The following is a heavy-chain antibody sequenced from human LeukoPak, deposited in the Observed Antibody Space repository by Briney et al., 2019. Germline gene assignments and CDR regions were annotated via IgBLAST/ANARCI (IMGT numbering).Heavy chain of an antibody. V-gene: IGHV3-21*01. CDR2: ISSSSSYI. D-gene: IGHD5-18*01. CDR3: ARTAMAPQYWFDP. CDR1: RFTFSSYS. J-gene: IGHJ5*02. Sequence: GGSLRLSCAASRFTFSSYSMNWVRQAPGKGLEWVSSISSSSSYIYYADSVKGRFTISRDNAKNSLYLQMNSLRAEDTAVYYCARTAMAPQYWFDPWGQGTLVTVSS.